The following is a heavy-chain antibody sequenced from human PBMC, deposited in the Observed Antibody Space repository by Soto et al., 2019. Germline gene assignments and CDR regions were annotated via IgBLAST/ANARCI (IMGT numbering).Heavy chain of an antibody. CDR2: ISYDGSNK. J-gene: IGHJ6*02. CDR3: ARVSGSSSSGGMDV. D-gene: IGHD6-6*01. CDR1: GFTFSSYG. Sequence: HPGGSLRLSCAASGFTFSSYGMHWVRQAPGKGLERVAVISYDGSNKYYADYVKGRFTISRDNSKNTLYLQMNSLRAEDTAVYYCARVSGSSSSGGMDVWGQGTTVTVSS. V-gene: IGHV3-30*03.